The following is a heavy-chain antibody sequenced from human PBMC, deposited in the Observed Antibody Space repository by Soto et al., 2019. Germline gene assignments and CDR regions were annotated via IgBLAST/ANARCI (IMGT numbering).Heavy chain of an antibody. CDR3: ALEGLYRNWFDP. Sequence: QITLKESGPTLVKPTQTLTLTCTFSGFSLSTSGVGVGWIRQPPGKALEGLALIYWDDDKRYSPSLKSRSTITQDTSKNQVVLTMANMHPVDTATYYGALEGLYRNWFDPGGQGTLVTVSS. J-gene: IGHJ5*02. CDR2: IYWDDDK. CDR1: GFSLSTSGVG. V-gene: IGHV2-5*02. D-gene: IGHD3-16*02.